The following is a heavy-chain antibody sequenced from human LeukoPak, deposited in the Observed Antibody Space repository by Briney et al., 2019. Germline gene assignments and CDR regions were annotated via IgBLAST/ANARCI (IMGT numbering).Heavy chain of an antibody. J-gene: IGHJ4*02. Sequence: PGGSLRLSCAASGFTFSSYAMSWVRQAPGKGLEWVSAISGSGGSTYYADSVKGRFTISRDNSKNTLYLQMNSLRAEDTAVYYCAITRPYSSGWYLPFDYWGQGTLVTVSS. D-gene: IGHD6-19*01. CDR1: GFTFSSYA. CDR2: ISGSGGST. CDR3: AITRPYSSGWYLPFDY. V-gene: IGHV3-23*01.